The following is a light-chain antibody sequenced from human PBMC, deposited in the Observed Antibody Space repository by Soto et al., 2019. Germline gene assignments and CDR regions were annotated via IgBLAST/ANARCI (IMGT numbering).Light chain of an antibody. CDR1: SIDVGDNNY. CDR3: SSYTTGSTPSYV. CDR2: EVS. V-gene: IGLV2-14*01. Sequence: QSALAQPASVSGSPGQSITISCSGSSIDVGDNNYVSWYQHHPGKAPKLIIYEVSNRPSGVSNRFSGASSDNTASLTISGLLHDNEADYSCSSYTTGSTPSYVFGPGTKLTVL. J-gene: IGLJ1*01.